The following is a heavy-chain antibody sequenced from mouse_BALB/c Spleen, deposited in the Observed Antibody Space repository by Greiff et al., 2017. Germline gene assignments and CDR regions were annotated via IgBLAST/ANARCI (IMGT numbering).Heavy chain of an antibody. J-gene: IGHJ1*01. CDR3: ARDTPQYGNDWYFDV. V-gene: IGHV7-3*02. Sequence: EVHLVESGGGLVQPGGSLRLSCATSGFTFTDYYMSWVRQPPGKALEWLGFIRNKANGYTTEYSASVKGRFTISRDNSQSILDLQMNTLRAEDSATYYCARDTPQYGNDWYFDVWGAGTTVTVAS. CDR1: GFTFTDYY. CDR2: IRNKANGYTT. D-gene: IGHD2-10*02.